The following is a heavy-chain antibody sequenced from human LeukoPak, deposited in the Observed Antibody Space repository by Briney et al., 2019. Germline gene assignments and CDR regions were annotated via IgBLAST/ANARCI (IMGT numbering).Heavy chain of an antibody. CDR3: ARVKIAAPPGSDYYYYYMDV. J-gene: IGHJ6*03. V-gene: IGHV1-2*02. CDR2: INPNSGGT. D-gene: IGHD6-6*01. CDR1: GYTFTGYY. Sequence: ASVKVSCKASGYTFTGYYMHWVRQAPGQGLEWMGWINPNSGGTNYTQKFQGRVTMTRDTSISTAYMELSRLRSPATAVYYCARVKIAAPPGSDYYYYYMDVWGKGTTVTVSS.